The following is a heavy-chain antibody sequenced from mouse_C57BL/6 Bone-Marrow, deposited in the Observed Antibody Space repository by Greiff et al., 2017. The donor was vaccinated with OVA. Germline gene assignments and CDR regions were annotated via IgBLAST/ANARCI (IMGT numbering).Heavy chain of an antibody. CDR3: ARGDLLWLRRWGFDY. V-gene: IGHV1-26*01. CDR1: GYTFTDYY. J-gene: IGHJ2*01. Sequence: EVQLQQSGPELVKPGASVKISCKASGYTFTDYYMNWVKQSHGKSLEWIGDINPNNGGTSYNQKFKGKATLTVDKSSSTAYMELRSLTSEDSAVYYCARGDLLWLRRWGFDYWGQGTTLTVSS. D-gene: IGHD2-2*01. CDR2: INPNNGGT.